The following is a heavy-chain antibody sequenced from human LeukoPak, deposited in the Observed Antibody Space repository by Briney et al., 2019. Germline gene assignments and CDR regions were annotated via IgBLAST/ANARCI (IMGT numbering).Heavy chain of an antibody. CDR1: GFTFDDYG. Sequence: GGSLRLSCAASGFTFDDYGMSWVRQAPGKGLEWVSGINWNGGSTGYADSVKGRFTISRDNAKNSLYLQTNSLRAEDTALYYCARGYDSSGYYYGLDYWGQGTLVTVSS. V-gene: IGHV3-20*04. D-gene: IGHD3-22*01. CDR3: ARGYDSSGYYYGLDY. CDR2: INWNGGST. J-gene: IGHJ4*02.